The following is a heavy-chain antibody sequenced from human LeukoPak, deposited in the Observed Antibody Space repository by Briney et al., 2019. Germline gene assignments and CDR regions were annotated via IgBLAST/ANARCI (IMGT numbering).Heavy chain of an antibody. D-gene: IGHD6-13*01. CDR3: ARVRRSSSRPDASDI. CDR1: GGSISTYS. J-gene: IGHJ3*02. Sequence: PSETLSLTCTVSGGSISTYSWTWIRQPPGKGLEWIGYIDYTGTTNCNPSLKSRVTISLDTSKNQFPLKLSSVTAADTAFYYCARVRRSSSRPDASDIWGQGTMVTVSS. V-gene: IGHV4-59*01. CDR2: IDYTGTT.